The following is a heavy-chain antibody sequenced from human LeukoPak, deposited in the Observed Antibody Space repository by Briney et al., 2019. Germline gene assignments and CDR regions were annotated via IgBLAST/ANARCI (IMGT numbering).Heavy chain of an antibody. V-gene: IGHV4-59*01. Sequence: PSETLSLTCTVSGGSIRSYYWSWIRQPPGKGLEWIGYIYYSGSTNYNPSLKSRVTISVDTSKNQFSPKLSSVTAADTAVYYCARGELTFDYWGQGTLVTVSS. CDR2: IYYSGST. J-gene: IGHJ4*02. CDR1: GGSIRSYY. CDR3: ARGELTFDY. D-gene: IGHD1-26*01.